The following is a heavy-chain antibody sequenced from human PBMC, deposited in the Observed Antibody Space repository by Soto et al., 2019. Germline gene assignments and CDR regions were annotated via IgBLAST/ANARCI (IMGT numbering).Heavy chain of an antibody. CDR3: ARDAAVPGETDRFDY. CDR2: INHSGST. V-gene: IGHV4-34*01. J-gene: IGHJ4*02. CDR1: GGSFSGYY. Sequence: QVQLQQWGAGLLKPSETLSLTCAVYGGSFSGYYWSWIRQPPGKGLEWIGEINHSGSTNYNSSLRSRVTMSVDTSKNQFSLKLTSVTAADTAIYYCARDAAVPGETDRFDYWGQGILVTVSS. D-gene: IGHD6-19*01.